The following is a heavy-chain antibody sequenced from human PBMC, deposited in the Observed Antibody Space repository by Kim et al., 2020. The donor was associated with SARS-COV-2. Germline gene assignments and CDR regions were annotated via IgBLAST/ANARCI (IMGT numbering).Heavy chain of an antibody. J-gene: IGHJ4*02. D-gene: IGHD6-13*01. CDR3: ARDTAAAGQHYFDY. V-gene: IGHV3-33*01. Sequence: GGSLRLSCAASGFTFSSYGMHWVRQAPGKGLEWVAVIWYDGSNKYYADSVKGRFTISRDNSKNTLYLQMNSLRAEDTAVYYCARDTAAAGQHYFDYWGQGTLVTVSS. CDR1: GFTFSSYG. CDR2: IWYDGSNK.